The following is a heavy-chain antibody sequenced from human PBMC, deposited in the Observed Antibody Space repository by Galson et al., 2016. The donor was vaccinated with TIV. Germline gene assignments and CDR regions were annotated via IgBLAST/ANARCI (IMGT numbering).Heavy chain of an antibody. D-gene: IGHD3-9*01. J-gene: IGHJ4*02. Sequence: SLRLSCAASGFTFKYHGIHWVRQAPGKGLEWLADAWYDERSACYADSVKGRFTISRDNSTNTVFLQMNSLRAEDTAVYYCARNFSIDVPLAAYYFDYWGQGTLVTVSS. V-gene: IGHV3-33*02. CDR1: GFTFKYHG. CDR2: AWYDERSA. CDR3: ARNFSIDVPLAAYYFDY.